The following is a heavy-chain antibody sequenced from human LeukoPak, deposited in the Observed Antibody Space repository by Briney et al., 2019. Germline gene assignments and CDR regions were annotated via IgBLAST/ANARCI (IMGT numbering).Heavy chain of an antibody. J-gene: IGHJ4*02. V-gene: IGHV1-46*01. CDR3: ARAPFDSSGYSYLDS. Sequence: ASVKVSCKASGYTFTGYYMHWVRQAPGQGLEWMGIINPSGGDTNYAQKFQGRVTMTRDTSTSTVYMELSSLRSEDTAVYFCARAPFDSSGYSYLDSWGQGTLVTVSS. CDR1: GYTFTGYY. CDR2: INPSGGDT. D-gene: IGHD3-22*01.